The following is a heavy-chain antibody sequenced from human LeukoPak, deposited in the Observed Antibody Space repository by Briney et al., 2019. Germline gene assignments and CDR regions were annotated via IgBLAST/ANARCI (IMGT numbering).Heavy chain of an antibody. D-gene: IGHD6-6*01. CDR1: GFAFSSYA. CDR2: IGPGDDT. V-gene: IGHV3-23*01. CDR3: ARNPPRRPIDY. Sequence: GGSLRLSCGASGFAFSSYAVGWVRQAPRKGLEWVSAIGPGDDTHYADSVKGRFSISRDNSKSTLYLQMNSPRAEDTALYYCARNPPRRPIDYWGQGTLVTVSS. J-gene: IGHJ4*02.